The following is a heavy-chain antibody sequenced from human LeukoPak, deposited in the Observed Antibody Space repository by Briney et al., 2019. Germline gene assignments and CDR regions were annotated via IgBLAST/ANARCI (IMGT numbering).Heavy chain of an antibody. CDR1: GFTFSSYG. J-gene: IGHJ3*02. D-gene: IGHD3-22*01. V-gene: IGHV3-30*02. CDR3: AKDEESYYYDSSGYRESPHAFDI. CDR2: IRYDGSNK. Sequence: GGSLRLSCAASGFTFSSYGMHWVRQARGKGLEWVAFIRYDGSNKYYADSVKGRFTISRDNSKNTLYLQMNSLRAEDTAVYYCAKDEESYYYDSSGYRESPHAFDIWGQGTMVTVSS.